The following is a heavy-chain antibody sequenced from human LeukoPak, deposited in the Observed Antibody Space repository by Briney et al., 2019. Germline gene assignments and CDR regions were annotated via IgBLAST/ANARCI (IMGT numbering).Heavy chain of an antibody. Sequence: PSQTLSLTCTVSGGSISSGSYYWSWIRQPAGKGLEWIGRIYTSGSTNYNPSLKSRVTISVDTSKNQFSLKLSSVTAADTAVYYCARVYGDYVDYWGQGTLVTVSS. CDR2: IYTSGST. D-gene: IGHD4-17*01. V-gene: IGHV4-61*02. CDR3: ARVYGDYVDY. CDR1: GGSISSGSYY. J-gene: IGHJ4*02.